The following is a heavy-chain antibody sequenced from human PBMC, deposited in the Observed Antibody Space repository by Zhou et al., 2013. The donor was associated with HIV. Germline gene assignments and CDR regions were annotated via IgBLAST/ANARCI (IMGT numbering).Heavy chain of an antibody. Sequence: QVQLVQSGAEVKKPGASVKVSCKGSGYTFTGYYIHWLRQAPGQGLEWMGWISPYNGNTNYAQKLQGRVTMTTDTSTSKAYMEVRSLRTDDTAVYYCARDLSGSYHDAFDIWGQGTMVTVSS. CDR2: ISPYNGNT. J-gene: IGHJ3*02. V-gene: IGHV1-18*01. CDR1: GYTFTGYY. CDR3: ARDLSGSYHDAFDI. D-gene: IGHD1-26*01.